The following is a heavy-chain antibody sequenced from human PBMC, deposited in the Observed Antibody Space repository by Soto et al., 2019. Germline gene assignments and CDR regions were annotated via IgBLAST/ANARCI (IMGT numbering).Heavy chain of an antibody. D-gene: IGHD5-12*01. CDR3: ARDSVGYSSPRRGLYGVDV. V-gene: IGHV4-59*01. CDR1: GDSINYYY. J-gene: IGHJ6*02. Sequence: QVQLQESGPGLVKPSETLSLTCSVSGDSINYYYWSWIRQPPGKGLEWIGYIYYTGSTNFNPSLKSRVTMSVDTSKNQFSLKLTSVTAADTAVYFCARDSVGYSSPRRGLYGVDVWGQGTTVIVSS. CDR2: IYYTGST.